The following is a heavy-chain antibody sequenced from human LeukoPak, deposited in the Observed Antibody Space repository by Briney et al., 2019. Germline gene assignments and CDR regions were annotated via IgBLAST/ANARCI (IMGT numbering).Heavy chain of an antibody. V-gene: IGHV1-69*05. Sequence: SVKVSCKASGGTLSSYAISWVRQALGQGLEWMGRIFLIFGTANNAQKFQGRVTITTDESTSTAYMELSSLRSEVTAVYYCARGGGWFDPGGQGTLVTVSS. D-gene: IGHD3-16*01. J-gene: IGHJ5*02. CDR3: ARGGGWFDP. CDR1: GGTLSSYA. CDR2: IFLIFGTA.